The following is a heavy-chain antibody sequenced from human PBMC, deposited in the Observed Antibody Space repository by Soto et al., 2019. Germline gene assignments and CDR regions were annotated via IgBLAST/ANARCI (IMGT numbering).Heavy chain of an antibody. CDR3: ATRSSGSFHFDY. J-gene: IGHJ4*02. V-gene: IGHV1-69*01. CDR1: GGSFNNYA. D-gene: IGHD1-26*01. CDR2: IIPVFGTP. Sequence: QVQLVQSGAEVKKPGSSVKVSCKASGGSFNNYAISWVRQAPGQGLEWMGGIIPVFGTPNYAQKFQGRITIIAGEYTTTAYMELSSLRSEDTALYYGATRSSGSFHFDYWGQGTLVSVSS.